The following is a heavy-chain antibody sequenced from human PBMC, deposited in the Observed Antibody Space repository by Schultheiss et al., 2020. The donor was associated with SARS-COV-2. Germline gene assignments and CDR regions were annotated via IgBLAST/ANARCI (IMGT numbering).Heavy chain of an antibody. J-gene: IGHJ6*02. Sequence: GGSLRLSCAASGFTFGSYAMHWVRQAPGKGLEWVSAISGSGGSAFYADSVKGRFTISRDNSKNTLYLQMNSLRAEDTAVYYCAREQQLKYYYGMDVWGQGTTVTVSS. D-gene: IGHD6-13*01. CDR3: AREQQLKYYYGMDV. CDR2: ISGSGGSA. CDR1: GFTFGSYA. V-gene: IGHV3-23*01.